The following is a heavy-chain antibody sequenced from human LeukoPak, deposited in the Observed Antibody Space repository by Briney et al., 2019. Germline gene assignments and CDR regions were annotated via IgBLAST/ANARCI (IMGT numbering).Heavy chain of an antibody. CDR1: GYTFTDYY. Sequence: ASVKVSCKASGYTFTDYYKHCVRQAPGQGFEWMGWINPNDGDTNYAQKFQGRVTMTRDTSISTAHMEVSRLRSDDTAVYYCARANFLYCSSSTCLFDYWGQGTLVTVSS. V-gene: IGHV1-2*02. J-gene: IGHJ4*02. D-gene: IGHD2-2*01. CDR3: ARANFLYCSSSTCLFDY. CDR2: INPNDGDT.